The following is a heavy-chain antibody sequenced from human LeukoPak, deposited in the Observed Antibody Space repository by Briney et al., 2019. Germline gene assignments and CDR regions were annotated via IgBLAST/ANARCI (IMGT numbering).Heavy chain of an antibody. CDR3: ASTYSSSWYWFDP. D-gene: IGHD6-13*01. Sequence: SETLSLTCAVYGGSFSGYYWSWIRQPPGKGLEWIGEINHSGSTNYNPSLKSRVTISVDTSKNQFSLKLSSVTAADTAVYYCASTYSSSWYWFDPWGQGTLVTVSS. CDR2: INHSGST. J-gene: IGHJ5*02. V-gene: IGHV4-34*01. CDR1: GGSFSGYY.